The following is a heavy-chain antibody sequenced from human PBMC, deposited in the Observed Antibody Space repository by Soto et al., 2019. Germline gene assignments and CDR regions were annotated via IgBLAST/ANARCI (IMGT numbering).Heavy chain of an antibody. J-gene: IGHJ6*02. CDR1: GFRFSSYA. CDR2: ISASGGSA. V-gene: IGHV3-23*01. CDR3: ASSSALWHGMDA. D-gene: IGHD6-6*01. Sequence: GGSLRLSCAAPGFRFSSYAMSWVRQAPGQGPEWLSVISASGGSAYYADSVRGRFTISRDNSKNTLYLQMKSLGAEDTAVYYCASSSALWHGMDAWGPGTTVTVSS.